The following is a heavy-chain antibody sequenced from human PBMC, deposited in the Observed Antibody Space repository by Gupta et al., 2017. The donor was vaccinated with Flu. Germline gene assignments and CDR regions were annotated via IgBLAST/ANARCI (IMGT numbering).Heavy chain of an antibody. D-gene: IGHD2-2*02. Sequence: QVQLQESGPGLVKPSQTLSLTCTVSGGSISSSGYYWSWIRQHPGKGLEWIGYIYYSGSTYYNPSLKSRVTISVDTSKNQFSLKLSSVTAADTAVYYCARYPRYCSSTSCYTNWYFDLWGRGTLVTVSS. V-gene: IGHV4-31*03. CDR2: IYYSGST. J-gene: IGHJ2*01. CDR1: GGSISSSGYY. CDR3: ARYPRYCSSTSCYTNWYFDL.